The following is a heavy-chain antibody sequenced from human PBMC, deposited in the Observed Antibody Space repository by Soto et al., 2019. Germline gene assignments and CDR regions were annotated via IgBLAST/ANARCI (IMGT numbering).Heavy chain of an antibody. CDR1: GGSFSGYY. V-gene: IGHV4-34*01. CDR3: ARGPRLRIAVAGTRWFDP. D-gene: IGHD6-19*01. J-gene: IGHJ5*02. CDR2: INHSGST. Sequence: SETLSLTCAVYGGSFSGYYWSWIRQLPGKGLEWIGEINHSGSTNYNPSLKSRVTISVDTSKNQFSLKLSSVTAADTAVYYCARGPRLRIAVAGTRWFDPWGQGTLVTVSS.